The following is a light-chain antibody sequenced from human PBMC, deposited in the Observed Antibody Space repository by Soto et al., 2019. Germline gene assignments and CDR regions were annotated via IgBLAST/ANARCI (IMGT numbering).Light chain of an antibody. CDR3: QQRSSWPRT. J-gene: IGKJ2*01. CDR2: DAS. V-gene: IGKV1-13*02. CDR1: QGISSA. Sequence: AIQLTQSPSSLSASVGDRVTITCRASQGISSALAWYQQKPGKAPKLLIYDASNRATGIPARFSGSGSGTDFTLTISSLEPEDFAVYYCQQRSSWPRTFGQGTKLEIK.